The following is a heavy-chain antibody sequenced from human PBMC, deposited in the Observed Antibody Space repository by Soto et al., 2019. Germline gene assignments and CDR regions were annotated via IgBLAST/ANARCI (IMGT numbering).Heavy chain of an antibody. J-gene: IGHJ4*02. V-gene: IGHV3-21*01. CDR3: VREDGKVGTNSAFDY. Sequence: LRLSCASSGFTFSTYTMNWVRQAPGKGLEWVSSINGRGNYIYYAESVKGRFTISRENAKNSLYLQMDRLRAEDTALYYCVREDGKVGTNSAFDYWGLGALVTVSS. D-gene: IGHD1-26*01. CDR1: GFTFSTYT. CDR2: INGRGNYI.